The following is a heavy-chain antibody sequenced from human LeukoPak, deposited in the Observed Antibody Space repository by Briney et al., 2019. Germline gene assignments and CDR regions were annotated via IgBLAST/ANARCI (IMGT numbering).Heavy chain of an antibody. CDR1: GGSFSGYY. J-gene: IGHJ4*02. CDR3: ARGFSPVGDY. D-gene: IGHD3-10*01. Sequence: SETLSLTCAVYGGSFSGYYWSWIRQPPGKGLEWIGYIYYSGSTNYNPSLKSRVIISVDTSKNQFSLKLSSVTAADTAVHYCARGFSPVGDYWGQGTLVTVSS. CDR2: IYYSGST. V-gene: IGHV4-59*01.